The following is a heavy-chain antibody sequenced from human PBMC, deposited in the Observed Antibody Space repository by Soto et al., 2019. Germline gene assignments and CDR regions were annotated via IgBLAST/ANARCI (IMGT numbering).Heavy chain of an antibody. Sequence: QVQLQESGPGLVEPSQTLSLTCNVSGDSISSGGYHWSWIRQHPGKGLEWIVYIYYSGDPYYNPSVKSRVAISVHTSRKQFSLNLSAATAADTGVSYCSTIAYSSSGGQFFDYGGQGVLVSVSS. D-gene: IGHD6-13*01. V-gene: IGHV4-31*03. CDR2: IYYSGDP. J-gene: IGHJ4*02. CDR1: GDSISSGGYH. CDR3: STIAYSSSGGQFFDY.